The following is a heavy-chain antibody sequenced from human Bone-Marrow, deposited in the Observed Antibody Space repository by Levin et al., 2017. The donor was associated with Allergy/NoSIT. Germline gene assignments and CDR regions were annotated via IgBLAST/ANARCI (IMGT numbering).Heavy chain of an antibody. CDR2: INEDGSKK. Sequence: GESLKISCAASGFTFSRDWMHWVRQVPGEVPVWLSLINEDGSKKHYADSVKGRFTMSRDNTDNTDSLQMNRLRGENTGMYYCVRVHCAGDCYGGDWSFDFWGRGTLVSVS. CDR3: VRVHCAGDCYGGDWSFDF. CDR1: GFTFSRDW. V-gene: IGHV3-74*01. D-gene: IGHD2-21*02. J-gene: IGHJ2*01.